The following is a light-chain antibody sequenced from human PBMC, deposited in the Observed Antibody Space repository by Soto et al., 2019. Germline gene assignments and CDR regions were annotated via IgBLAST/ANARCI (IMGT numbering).Light chain of an antibody. CDR1: QSVSTN. CDR2: GAS. Sequence: EIVMTHSPATLSVSPGERATLSCRASQSVSTNLAWYQQTPGQAPRLLIFGASARATGIPARFSGSGSGTEFTLTISSLQSEDFAVYYCQQYNNWLGTFGQGTKVEIK. J-gene: IGKJ1*01. V-gene: IGKV3-15*01. CDR3: QQYNNWLGT.